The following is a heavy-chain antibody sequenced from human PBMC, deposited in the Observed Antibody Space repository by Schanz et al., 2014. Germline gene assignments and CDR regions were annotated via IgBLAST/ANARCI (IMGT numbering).Heavy chain of an antibody. V-gene: IGHV3-48*01. Sequence: EVHLLESGGGLVQPGGSLRLSCAASGFTFSNHALSWVRQAPGKGLEWVSYISNSGTTIYYADSEKGRFTISRDSSSNTLYLQVNSLRAEDTAVYYCARDSGSHYLVDYWGQGTLVTVSS. J-gene: IGHJ4*02. CDR1: GFTFSNHA. CDR3: ARDSGSHYLVDY. D-gene: IGHD1-26*01. CDR2: ISNSGTTI.